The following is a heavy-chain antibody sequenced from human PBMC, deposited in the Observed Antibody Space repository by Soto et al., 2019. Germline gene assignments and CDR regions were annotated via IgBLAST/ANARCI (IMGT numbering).Heavy chain of an antibody. J-gene: IGHJ5*02. CDR3: ARGNWFDP. V-gene: IGHV3-66*01. CDR1: GFTVSTKY. Sequence: GGSLRLSCAASGFTVSTKYMSWVRQAPGKGLEWVSVIYSGGSTFYADSVRGRFTISRDTSKNQFSLKLSSVTAADTAVYYCARGNWFDPWGQGTLVTVSS. CDR2: IYSGGST.